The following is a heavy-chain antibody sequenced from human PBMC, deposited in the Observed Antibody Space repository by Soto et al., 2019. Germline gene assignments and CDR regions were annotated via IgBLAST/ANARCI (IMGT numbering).Heavy chain of an antibody. CDR2: ISGSGGST. J-gene: IGHJ6*02. Sequence: GGSLRLSCAASGFTFSSYAMSWVRQAPGKGLEWVSAISGSGGSTYYADSVKGRFTISRDNSKNTLYLQMNSLRAEDTAVYYCAKVGPRGFLEWLLPPRYLDSGMDVWGQGTTVTVSS. D-gene: IGHD3-3*01. V-gene: IGHV3-23*01. CDR3: AKVGPRGFLEWLLPPRYLDSGMDV. CDR1: GFTFSSYA.